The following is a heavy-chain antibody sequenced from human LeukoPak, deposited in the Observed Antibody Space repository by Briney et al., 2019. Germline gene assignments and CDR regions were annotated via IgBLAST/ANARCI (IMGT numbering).Heavy chain of an antibody. Sequence: SETLSLTCAVYGGSFSGYYWSWIRQPPGKGLEWIGEINHSGSTNYNPSLKSRVTISVDTSKNQFSLKLSSVTAADTAVYYCARHYFSTLTALLRGVKKQKSRFDPWGQGTLVTVSS. D-gene: IGHD4-17*01. CDR2: INHSGST. V-gene: IGHV4-34*01. J-gene: IGHJ5*02. CDR1: GGSFSGYY. CDR3: ARHYFSTLTALLRGVKKQKSRFDP.